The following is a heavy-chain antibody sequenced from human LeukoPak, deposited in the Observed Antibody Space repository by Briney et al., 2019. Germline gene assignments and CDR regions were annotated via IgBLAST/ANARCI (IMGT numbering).Heavy chain of an antibody. CDR1: GYTFTSYD. V-gene: IGHV1-2*02. CDR2: MNPNSGGT. J-gene: IGHJ4*02. CDR3: ARAALRRGFMLLDFDC. D-gene: IGHD3-16*01. Sequence: ASVKVSCKASGYTFTSYDINWVRQATGQGLEWMGWMNPNSGGTNYAQKFQGRVTMTRDTSISTAYMELNRLRSDDTAVYYCARAALRRGFMLLDFDCWGQGTLVTVSS.